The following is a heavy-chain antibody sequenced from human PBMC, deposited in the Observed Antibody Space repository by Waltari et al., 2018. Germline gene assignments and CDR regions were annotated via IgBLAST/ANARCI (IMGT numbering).Heavy chain of an antibody. CDR2: ISRNRRKI. CDR3: VKDPSRGDSYAYGYLES. CDR1: GFAFDDHA. J-gene: IGHJ4*02. Sequence: EVQLVESGGALVQPGRSLRPSCAASGFAFDDHAMQRVRQAPGKGLEWVSGISRNRRKIGYADSVKGRFTISRDNAKSSLYLELNSLRPDDTALYYCVKDPSRGDSYAYGYLESWGQGTLVTVSS. D-gene: IGHD3-16*01. V-gene: IGHV3-9*01.